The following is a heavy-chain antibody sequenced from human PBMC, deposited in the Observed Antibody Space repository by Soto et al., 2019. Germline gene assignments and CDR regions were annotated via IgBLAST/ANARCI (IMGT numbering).Heavy chain of an antibody. CDR1: GGSISSSSYY. CDR2: IYYSGST. D-gene: IGHD3-10*01. J-gene: IGHJ4*02. V-gene: IGHV4-39*07. CDR3: ARGSLYYYFDY. Sequence: SETLSLTCTVSGGSISSSSYYWGWIRQPPGKGLEWIGNIYYSGSTYYNPSLKSRVTISVDTSKNQFSLKLSSVTAADTAVYYCARGSLYYYFDYWGQGTLVTVSS.